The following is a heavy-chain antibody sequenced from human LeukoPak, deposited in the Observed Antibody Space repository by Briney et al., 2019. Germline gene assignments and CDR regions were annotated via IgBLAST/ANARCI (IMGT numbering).Heavy chain of an antibody. J-gene: IGHJ4*02. CDR2: ISSSSSYT. D-gene: IGHD4-17*01. Sequence: GGSLRLSCAASGFTFSDYYMSWIRQAPGKGLEWVSYISSSSSYTNYADSVKGRFTISRDNAKNSLYLQMNSLRAEDTAVYYCARPTTRLKTYYFDYWGQGTLVTVSS. CDR1: GFTFSDYY. V-gene: IGHV3-11*03. CDR3: ARPTTRLKTYYFDY.